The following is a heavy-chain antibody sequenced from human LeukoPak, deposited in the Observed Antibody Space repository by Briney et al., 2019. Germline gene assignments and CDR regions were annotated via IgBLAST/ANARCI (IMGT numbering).Heavy chain of an antibody. CDR3: ARAGYSSGWYGPADY. CDR1: GFTLSSYA. Sequence: GRSLRLSCAASGFTLSSYAMPWVRQAPGKGLEWVAVISYDGSNKYYADSVKGRFTISRDNSKNTLYLQMNSLRAEDTAVYYCARAGYSSGWYGPADYWGQGTLVTVSS. D-gene: IGHD6-19*01. V-gene: IGHV3-30-3*01. CDR2: ISYDGSNK. J-gene: IGHJ4*02.